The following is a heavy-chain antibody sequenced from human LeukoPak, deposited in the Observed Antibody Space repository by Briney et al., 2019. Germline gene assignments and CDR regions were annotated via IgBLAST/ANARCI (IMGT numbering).Heavy chain of an antibody. CDR2: INPSGGST. J-gene: IGHJ3*02. CDR1: GYTFTSYY. CDR3: ARASTYGGNSGNAFDI. V-gene: IGHV1-46*03. Sequence: ASVKVSXKASGYTFTSYYMHWVRQAPGQGLEWMGIINPSGGSTSYAQKFQGRVTMTRDTSTSTVYMELSSLRSEDTAVYYCARASTYGGNSGNAFDIWGQGTMVTASS. D-gene: IGHD4-23*01.